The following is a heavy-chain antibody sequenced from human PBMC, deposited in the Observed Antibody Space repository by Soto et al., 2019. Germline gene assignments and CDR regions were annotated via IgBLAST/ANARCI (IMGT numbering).Heavy chain of an antibody. D-gene: IGHD3-22*01. Sequence: GGSLRLSCAASGFTFSNAWMSWVRQAPGKGLEWVGRIKSKTDGGTTDYAAPVKGRFTISRDDSKNTLYLQMNSLKTEDTAVYYCTTDSGSGYYYYYYYGMDVWGQGTTVTVSS. V-gene: IGHV3-15*01. CDR3: TTDSGSGYYYYYYYGMDV. CDR2: IKSKTDGGTT. J-gene: IGHJ6*02. CDR1: GFTFSNAW.